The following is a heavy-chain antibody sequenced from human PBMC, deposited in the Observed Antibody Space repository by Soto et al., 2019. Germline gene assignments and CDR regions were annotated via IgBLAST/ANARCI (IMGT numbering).Heavy chain of an antibody. Sequence: SETLSLTCTVSGGPITSSYWSWIRRHPGKGLEWIAYSYDTGISGYTPSTSYNPSLKSRVTMPVATSKSQFSLKLTSVTAADTAAYYCARGEDAFFYYGLDVLGQGITVTVSS. CDR2: SYDTGISGYTPST. V-gene: IGHV4-59*01. CDR1: GGPITSSY. J-gene: IGHJ6*02. CDR3: ARGEDAFFYYGLDV.